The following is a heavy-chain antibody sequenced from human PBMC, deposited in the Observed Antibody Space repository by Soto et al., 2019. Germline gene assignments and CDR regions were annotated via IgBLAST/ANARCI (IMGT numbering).Heavy chain of an antibody. D-gene: IGHD3-16*01. Sequence: SETLSLTYRVSGVSVSSTDYYWSWIRQPPGKGLEWIGYIYYRGNTNYNPSLKSRVTISVDRSKNQFSLKLSSVTAADTAVYYCAREEGGAANWFDPWGQGTLVTAS. CDR3: AREEGGAANWFDP. CDR2: IYYRGNT. V-gene: IGHV4-61*08. J-gene: IGHJ5*02. CDR1: GVSVSSTDYY.